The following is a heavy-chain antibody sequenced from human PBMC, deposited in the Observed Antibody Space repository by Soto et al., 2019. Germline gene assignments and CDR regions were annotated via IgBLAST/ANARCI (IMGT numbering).Heavy chain of an antibody. J-gene: IGHJ6*02. CDR2: IHHSTGT. D-gene: IGHD3-16*01. CDR3: ARNDVYEMDV. V-gene: IGHV4-4*02. CDR1: GASISSSYW. Sequence: QVQLQESGPGLVKPSGTLSLTCAVSGASISSSYWWSWVRQPPGKGLEWIGEIHHSTGTNSNPSLKSRVTISVDKSKNQLFLRLTSVTVADTAVYYCARNDVYEMDVWGQGTTVTVSS.